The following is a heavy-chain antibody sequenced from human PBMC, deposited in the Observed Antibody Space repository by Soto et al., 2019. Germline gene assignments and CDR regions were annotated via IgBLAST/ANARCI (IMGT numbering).Heavy chain of an antibody. CDR2: IYYSGST. J-gene: IGHJ5*02. CDR1: GGSISSYY. CDR3: ARGGFSSWGPYNWFDP. D-gene: IGHD6-13*01. Sequence: SETLSLTCTVSGGSISSYYWSWIRQPPGKGLEWIGDIYYSGSTNYNPSLKSRVTISGDTSKNQFSLKLSSVTAADTAVYYCARGGFSSWGPYNWFDPWGQGTLVTVSS. V-gene: IGHV4-59*01.